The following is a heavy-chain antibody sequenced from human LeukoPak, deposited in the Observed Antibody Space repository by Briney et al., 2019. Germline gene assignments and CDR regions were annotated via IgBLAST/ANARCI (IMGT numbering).Heavy chain of an antibody. Sequence: GGSLRLSCAASGFTFSSYALAWVRQTPGKGLGWVSAVTGRGVGTHYADSVKGRFTISRDNSKNTMYLQMNSLRVEDTAMYFCGSDPNGDYVGALGYWGRGTLVTVSS. V-gene: IGHV3-23*01. CDR1: GFTFSSYA. CDR2: VTGRGVGT. J-gene: IGHJ4*01. D-gene: IGHD2-8*01. CDR3: GSDPNGDYVGALGY.